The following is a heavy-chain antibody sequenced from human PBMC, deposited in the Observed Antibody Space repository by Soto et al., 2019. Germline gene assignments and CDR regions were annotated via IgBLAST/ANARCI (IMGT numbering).Heavy chain of an antibody. D-gene: IGHD3-22*01. J-gene: IGHJ4*02. CDR1: GFTFSSYA. V-gene: IGHV3-23*01. CDR3: ARGSFYFDSTGYYY. CDR2: ISGSGGST. Sequence: QPGGSLRLSCAASGFTFSSYAMSWVRQAPGKGLEWVSSISGSGGSTYNADSVKGRFTISRDSSKNTLYLQMNSLRVEDTAVYYCARGSFYFDSTGYYYWGQGTLVTVSS.